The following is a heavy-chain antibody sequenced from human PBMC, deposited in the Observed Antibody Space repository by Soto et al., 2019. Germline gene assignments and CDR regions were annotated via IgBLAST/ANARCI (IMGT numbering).Heavy chain of an antibody. CDR2: ISGSGGST. CDR3: ARRGSGRYYDY. J-gene: IGHJ4*02. V-gene: IGHV3-23*01. D-gene: IGHD6-19*01. CDR1: EFTFSSYA. Sequence: EVQLLESGGGLLQPGGSLRLSCAASEFTFSSYAMRWVRQAPVKGREWVSAISGSGGSTYYADSVKGRFTISRDNSKNTLYLQMNSLRAEDTAVYYCARRGSGRYYDYWGQATLVTVSS.